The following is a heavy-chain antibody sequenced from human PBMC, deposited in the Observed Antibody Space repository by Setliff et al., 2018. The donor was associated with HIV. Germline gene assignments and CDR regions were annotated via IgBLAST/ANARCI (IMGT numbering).Heavy chain of an antibody. J-gene: IGHJ4*02. CDR1: GFTFDSYV. CDR2: MSIHGNVI. Sequence: GWSLRLSCAATGFTFDSYVLHWVRQAPGKGLEWVAVMSIHGNVIIYADSVEGRFTISRDNSRNRLFLQMNSLRVEDTAVYYCARDPTVGSPDYFDFWGQGTLVTVS. D-gene: IGHD1-26*01. V-gene: IGHV3-30*03. CDR3: ARDPTVGSPDYFDF.